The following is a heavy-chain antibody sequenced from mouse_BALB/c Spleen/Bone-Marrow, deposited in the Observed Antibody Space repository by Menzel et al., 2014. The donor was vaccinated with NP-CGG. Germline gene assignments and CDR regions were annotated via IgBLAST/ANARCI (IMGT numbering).Heavy chain of an antibody. CDR3: ARDSSGYFDY. CDR2: ISSGGSYT. Sequence: EVMLVESGGGLVKPGGSLKLSCAASGFTFSYYGMSWVRQSPEKRLEWVAEISSGGSYTYYPDTVTGRSTISRDNAKNTLYLEMSSLRSEDTAMYYCARDSSGYFDYWGQGTTLTVSS. V-gene: IGHV5-9-4*01. CDR1: GFTFSYYG. D-gene: IGHD3-1*01. J-gene: IGHJ2*01.